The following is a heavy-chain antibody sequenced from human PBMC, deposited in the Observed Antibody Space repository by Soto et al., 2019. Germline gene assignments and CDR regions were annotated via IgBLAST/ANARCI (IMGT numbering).Heavy chain of an antibody. D-gene: IGHD3-22*01. CDR3: AKDYYDSSGYQYYFDY. CDR1: GFTFSSYA. V-gene: IGHV3-23*01. CDR2: ISGSGGST. J-gene: IGHJ4*02. Sequence: GSLRLSCAASGFTFSSYAMSWVRQAPGKGLEWVSAISGSGGSTYYADSVKGRFTISRDNSKNTLYLQMNSLRAEDTAVYYCAKDYYDSSGYQYYFDYWGQGTLVTVS.